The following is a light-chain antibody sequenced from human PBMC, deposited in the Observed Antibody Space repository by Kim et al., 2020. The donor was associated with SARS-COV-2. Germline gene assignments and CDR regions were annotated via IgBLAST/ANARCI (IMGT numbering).Light chain of an antibody. Sequence: ASPGDRATLTCRASQSVSSHLVWYQHKRGQAPSLLIYGASTRATNIPARFSGSGSGTDFSLTISSLQSEDFAVYYCQQNNSWPLTFGGGTKVDIK. CDR1: QSVSSH. CDR2: GAS. CDR3: QQNNSWPLT. J-gene: IGKJ4*01. V-gene: IGKV3-15*01.